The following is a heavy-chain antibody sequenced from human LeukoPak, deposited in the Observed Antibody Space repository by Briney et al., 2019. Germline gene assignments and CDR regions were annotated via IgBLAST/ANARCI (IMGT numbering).Heavy chain of an antibody. D-gene: IGHD6-19*01. CDR1: GYTFTSYA. CDR2: SNAGNGNT. CDR3: ARESSGWPYFDY. Sequence: GASVKVSCKASGYTFTSYAMHWVRQAPGQRLEWMGWSNAGNGNTKYSQKFQGRVTITRDTSASTAYMELSSLRSEDTAVYYCARESSGWPYFDYWGQGTLVTVSS. V-gene: IGHV1-3*01. J-gene: IGHJ4*02.